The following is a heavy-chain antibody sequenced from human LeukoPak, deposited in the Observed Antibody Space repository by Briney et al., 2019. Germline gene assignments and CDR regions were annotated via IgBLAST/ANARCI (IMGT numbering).Heavy chain of an antibody. J-gene: IGHJ4*02. CDR1: GFTFGDYA. Sequence: GGSLRLSCTASGFTFGDYAMSWVRQAPGKGLEWVGFIRSKAYGGTTEYAASVKGRFTISRDDSKSIAYLRINSLKTEDTAVYYCTNTPQWLAKVALNYWGQGTLVTVSS. D-gene: IGHD6-19*01. CDR3: TNTPQWLAKVALNY. V-gene: IGHV3-49*04. CDR2: IRSKAYGGTT.